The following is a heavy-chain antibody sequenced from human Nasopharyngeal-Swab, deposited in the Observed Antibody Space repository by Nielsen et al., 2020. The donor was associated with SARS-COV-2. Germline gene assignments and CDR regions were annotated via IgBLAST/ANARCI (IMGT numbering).Heavy chain of an antibody. CDR3: ARMPVQLERPGDYYYYGMDV. D-gene: IGHD1-1*01. Sequence: SGPTLVKPTQTLTLTCTFSGFSLSTSGMCVSWILQPPGKALERLALIDWDDDKYYSTSLKTRLTISKDTSKNQVVLTMTNMDPVDTATYYCARMPVQLERPGDYYYYGMDVWGQGTTVTVSS. V-gene: IGHV2-70*01. CDR2: IDWDDDK. CDR1: GFSLSTSGMC. J-gene: IGHJ6*02.